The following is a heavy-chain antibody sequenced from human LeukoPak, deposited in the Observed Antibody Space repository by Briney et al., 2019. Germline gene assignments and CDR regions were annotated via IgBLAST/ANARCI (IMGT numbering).Heavy chain of an antibody. CDR2: ISSSGNAT. CDR3: AKDPPLGY. CDR1: GFTFSSYD. Sequence: PGGSLRLSCAASGFTFSSYDMNWVRQAPGKGLEWVSYISSSGNATYYADSVKGRFTISRDIAKNSLYLQMNSLRAEDTALYYCAKDPPLGYWGQGTLVTVSS. J-gene: IGHJ4*02. V-gene: IGHV3-48*03.